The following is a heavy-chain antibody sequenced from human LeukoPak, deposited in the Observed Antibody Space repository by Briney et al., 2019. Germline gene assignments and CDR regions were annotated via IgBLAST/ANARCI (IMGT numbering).Heavy chain of an antibody. CDR2: IYYSGST. CDR3: ARRYGVIAAPFDY. J-gene: IGHJ4*02. Sequence: PSETLSLTCTVSGGSIGSSSYYWGWIRQPPGKGLEWIGDIYYSGSTYYNPSLKSRVTISVDTSKNQFSLKLSSVTAADTAVYYCARRYGVIAAPFDYWGQGTLVTVSS. D-gene: IGHD6-13*01. CDR1: GGSIGSSSYY. V-gene: IGHV4-39*01.